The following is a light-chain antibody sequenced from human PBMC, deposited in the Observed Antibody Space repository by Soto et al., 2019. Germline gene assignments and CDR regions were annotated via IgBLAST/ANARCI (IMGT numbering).Light chain of an antibody. CDR3: QQYNTYCS. J-gene: IGKJ1*01. Sequence: DIHLTQSPSTLSASVGDRVTITCRASQTISHWLAWYQQKPGKAPKLLIFDASSLENGVPSRFSGSGSGTEFTLTISGLQPNDFATYYCQQYNTYCSFGQGTKMDI. CDR1: QTISHW. V-gene: IGKV1-5*01. CDR2: DAS.